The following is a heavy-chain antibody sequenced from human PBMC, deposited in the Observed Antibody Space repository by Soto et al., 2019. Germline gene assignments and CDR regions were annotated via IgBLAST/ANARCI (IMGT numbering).Heavy chain of an antibody. CDR2: IYYDGSNR. J-gene: IGHJ4*01. CDR1: GFTFRSYS. D-gene: IGHD2-8*01. CDR3: ARAFCTNGVCYYFFDY. Sequence: PGGSLRLSCAVSGFTFRSYSMHWVRQSPGKGLEWVAVIYYDGSNRYYGDAVKGRFTISRDNSKSTLYLQMGSLRAEDTAVYYCARAFCTNGVCYYFFDYWGHGTLVTVSS. V-gene: IGHV3-33*08.